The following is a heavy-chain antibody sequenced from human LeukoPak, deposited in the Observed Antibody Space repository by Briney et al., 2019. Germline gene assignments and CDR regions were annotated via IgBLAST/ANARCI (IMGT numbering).Heavy chain of an antibody. CDR3: ARDSGRGYDSSGYLNY. Sequence: ASVKVSCKASGYTFTNYEINWVRQATGQGLEWMGWMNPNSGNTDYAHKFQGRVTITRNSSINTAYMEVSSLRSEDTAVYYCARDSGRGYDSSGYLNYWGQGTLVTVSS. D-gene: IGHD3-22*01. CDR1: GYTFTNYE. V-gene: IGHV1-8*01. CDR2: MNPNSGNT. J-gene: IGHJ4*02.